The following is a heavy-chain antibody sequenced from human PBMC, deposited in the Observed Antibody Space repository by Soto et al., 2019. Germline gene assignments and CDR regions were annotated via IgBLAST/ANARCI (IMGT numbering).Heavy chain of an antibody. Sequence: ASVKVSCKAAEYTSRCYLVHWVRKVPGQGLEWMGWINGYNANTEYSQKFQGRVTIARDTSANTAYLELSGLTSEDTAVYYCAGPHVRAGLDTWGQGTLVTVSS. D-gene: IGHD3-16*01. V-gene: IGHV1-3*01. CDR2: INGYNANT. J-gene: IGHJ5*02. CDR1: EYTSRCYL. CDR3: AGPHVRAGLDT.